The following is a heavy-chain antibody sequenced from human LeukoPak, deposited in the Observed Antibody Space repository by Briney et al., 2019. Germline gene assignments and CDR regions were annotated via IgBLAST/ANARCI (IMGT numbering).Heavy chain of an antibody. CDR2: ISSNGGST. Sequence: PGGSLRLSCSASGFTFSSYAMHWVRQAPGKGLQYVSAISSNGGSTYYADSVKGRFTISRDNSKNTLDLQMSSLRAEDTAVYYCVKGYYDILTGYYSYWGQGTLVTVSS. CDR1: GFTFSSYA. J-gene: IGHJ4*02. CDR3: VKGYYDILTGYYSY. D-gene: IGHD3-9*01. V-gene: IGHV3-64D*09.